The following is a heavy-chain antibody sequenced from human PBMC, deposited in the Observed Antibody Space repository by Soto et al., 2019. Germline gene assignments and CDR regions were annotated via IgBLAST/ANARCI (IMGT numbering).Heavy chain of an antibody. CDR3: ARHSQVRWESPSYYYGMDV. D-gene: IGHD1-26*01. CDR2: IYYSGST. Sequence: QLQLQESGPGLVKPSETLSLTCTVSGGSISSSSYYWGWIRQPPGKGLEWIGSIYYSGSTYYNPSLKSRVTISVDTSKNQFSLKLSSVTAADTAVYYCARHSQVRWESPSYYYGMDVWGQGTTVTVSS. CDR1: GGSISSSSYY. J-gene: IGHJ6*02. V-gene: IGHV4-39*01.